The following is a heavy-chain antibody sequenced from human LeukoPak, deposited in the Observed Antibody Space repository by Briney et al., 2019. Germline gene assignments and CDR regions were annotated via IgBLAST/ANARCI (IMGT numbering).Heavy chain of an antibody. CDR2: INPDTDFT. CDR1: GYRFTDDY. Sequence: GASVKVSCKTSGYRFTDDYIHWVRQAPGQGLEWMGWINPDTDFTNYAPKFRGRAIMTRDTSISTAYMEVRGLTFDDTAIYYCAPTSEAYTSNWSVWGQGTLVTVSP. D-gene: IGHD3-16*01. J-gene: IGHJ4*02. CDR3: APTSEAYTSNWSV. V-gene: IGHV1-2*02.